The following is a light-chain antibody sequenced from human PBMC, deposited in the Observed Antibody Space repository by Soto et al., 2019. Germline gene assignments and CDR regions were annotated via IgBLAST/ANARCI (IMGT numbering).Light chain of an antibody. J-gene: IGKJ1*01. Sequence: EIVLTQSPGTLSLSPGERATLSCRASQSVSSSYLAWYQQKPGQAPRLLIYGASSRAAGIPDRFSGSGSGTDFTLTISRLEPEDFAVYYCQRYDNSPTWTFGQGTKVGLK. CDR3: QRYDNSPTWT. CDR1: QSVSSSY. V-gene: IGKV3-20*01. CDR2: GAS.